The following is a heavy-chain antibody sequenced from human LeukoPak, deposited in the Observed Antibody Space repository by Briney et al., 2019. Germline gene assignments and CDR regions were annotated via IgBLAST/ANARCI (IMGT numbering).Heavy chain of an antibody. J-gene: IGHJ3*02. V-gene: IGHV1-2*02. D-gene: IGHD3-16*01. CDR1: GYTFTGYY. Sequence: ASVKVSCKAYGYTFTGYYMHWVRQAPGQGLEWMGWINPNSGGTNYAQKFQGRVTMTRDTSISTAYMELSRLRSDDTAVYYCARDWVRFHDAFDIWGQGTMVTVSS. CDR2: INPNSGGT. CDR3: ARDWVRFHDAFDI.